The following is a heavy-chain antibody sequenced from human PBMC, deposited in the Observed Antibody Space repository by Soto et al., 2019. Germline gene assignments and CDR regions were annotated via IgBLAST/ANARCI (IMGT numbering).Heavy chain of an antibody. Sequence: QVQLVQSGAEVKKSGASVKVSCKPSGYSFSDYFIQWVRQAPGQGLAWVAWINPKTAATNYAKKFQGRVSVTWDTSATTAYMELTSLRPDDTAVYYCARIKWGLNYYNGMDVWGQGPTVIVSS. D-gene: IGHD1-26*01. J-gene: IGHJ6*02. CDR2: INPKTAAT. CDR3: ARIKWGLNYYNGMDV. CDR1: GYSFSDYF. V-gene: IGHV1-2*02.